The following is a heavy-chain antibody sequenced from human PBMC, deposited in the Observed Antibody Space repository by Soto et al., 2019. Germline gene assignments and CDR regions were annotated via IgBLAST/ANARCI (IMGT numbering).Heavy chain of an antibody. D-gene: IGHD3-10*01. J-gene: IGHJ3*02. CDR1: GYTFTSYY. CDR3: ARDQGGQLWFGELLSPPDAFDI. Sequence: ASVKVCCKASGYTFTSYYMHWVRQAPGQGLEWMGIINPSGGSTSYAQKFQGRVTMTRDTSTSTVYMELSSLRSEDTAVYYCARDQGGQLWFGELLSPPDAFDIWGQGTMVTVSS. V-gene: IGHV1-46*03. CDR2: INPSGGST.